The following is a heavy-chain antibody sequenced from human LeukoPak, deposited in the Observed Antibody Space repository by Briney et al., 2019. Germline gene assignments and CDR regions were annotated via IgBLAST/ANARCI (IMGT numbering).Heavy chain of an antibody. Sequence: AASVKVSCKASGYTFTGYYMHWVRQAPGQGLEWMGWMNPNSGGTNYAHKFQGRVTMTRDTSISTAYMELSRLRSDDTAVYYCARVRRLGYYDISGYLDLWGQGTLVTVSS. D-gene: IGHD3-22*01. J-gene: IGHJ5*02. CDR1: GYTFTGYY. V-gene: IGHV1-2*02. CDR2: MNPNSGGT. CDR3: ARVRRLGYYDISGYLDL.